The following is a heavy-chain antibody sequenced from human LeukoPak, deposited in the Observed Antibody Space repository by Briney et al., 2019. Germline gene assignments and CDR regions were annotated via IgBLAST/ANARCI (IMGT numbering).Heavy chain of an antibody. Sequence: SQTLSLTCAISGDSVSSNSAAWNWIRQSPSRGLEWLGRTYYRSKWYNDYAVSVKSRITINPDTSKNQFSLQLNSVTPEDTAVYYCARDGPRTDSSGYRPGPQSWYFDYWGQGTLVTVSS. V-gene: IGHV6-1*01. D-gene: IGHD3-22*01. CDR1: GDSVSSNSAA. CDR3: ARDGPRTDSSGYRPGPQSWYFDY. J-gene: IGHJ4*02. CDR2: TYYRSKWYN.